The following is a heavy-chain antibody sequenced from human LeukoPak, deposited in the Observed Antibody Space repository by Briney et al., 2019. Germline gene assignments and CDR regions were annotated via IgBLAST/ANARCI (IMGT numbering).Heavy chain of an antibody. CDR2: ISYDGSNK. V-gene: IGHV3-30-3*01. J-gene: IGHJ4*02. D-gene: IGHD2-21*02. CDR1: GFTFSSYA. Sequence: GGSLRLSCAASGFTFSSYAMHWVRQAPGKGLEWVAVISYDGSNKYYADSVKGRFTISRDNSKNTLYLQMNSLRAEDTAVYYCASRDPCSGDNCFALAYWGQGSLVTVSS. CDR3: ASRDPCSGDNCFALAY.